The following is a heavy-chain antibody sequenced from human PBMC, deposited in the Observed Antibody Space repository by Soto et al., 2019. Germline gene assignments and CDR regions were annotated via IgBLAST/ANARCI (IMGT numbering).Heavy chain of an antibody. CDR2: ISGSGGST. D-gene: IGHD3-22*01. CDR3: ARATIDSYDSTNYYNSY. Sequence: GGSLRLSCAASGFTFSSYAMNWVRQAPGKGLEWVSAISGSGGSTYYADSVKGRFTISRDNSKNTLYLQMNSLRAEDTAVYYCARATIDSYDSTNYYNSYWGQGTLVTVSS. CDR1: GFTFSSYA. V-gene: IGHV3-23*01. J-gene: IGHJ4*02.